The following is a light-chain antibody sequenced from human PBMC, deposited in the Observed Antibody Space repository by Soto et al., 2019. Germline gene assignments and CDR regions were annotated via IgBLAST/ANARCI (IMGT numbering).Light chain of an antibody. CDR2: GNS. J-gene: IGLJ1*01. CDR1: SSNIGAGYD. Sequence: SALTQPPSVSGAQGQRVTISCTGSSSNIGAGYDVHWYQQLPGTAPKLLIYGNSNRPSGVPDRFSGSKSGTSASLAITGLQAEDEADYYCQSYDSSLSGYVFGTGTKVTVL. V-gene: IGLV1-40*01. CDR3: QSYDSSLSGYV.